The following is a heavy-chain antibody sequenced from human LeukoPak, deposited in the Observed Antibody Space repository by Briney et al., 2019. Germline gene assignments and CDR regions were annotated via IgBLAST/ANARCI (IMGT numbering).Heavy chain of an antibody. Sequence: ASVKVSCKASGYAFTSYGINWVRQAPGQGLEWMGWISAYNGNTNYAQKLQGRVTMTSDTSITTFHMELSNLESADTAIYYCARDVFAAYTTHHKFDPWGQGTLVTVSS. D-gene: IGHD2-2*02. CDR1: GYAFTSYG. V-gene: IGHV1-18*01. J-gene: IGHJ5*02. CDR3: ARDVFAAYTTHHKFDP. CDR2: ISAYNGNT.